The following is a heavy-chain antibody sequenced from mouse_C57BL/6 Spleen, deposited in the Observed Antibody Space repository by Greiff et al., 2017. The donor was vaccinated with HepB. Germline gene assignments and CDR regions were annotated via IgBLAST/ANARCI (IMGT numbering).Heavy chain of an antibody. Sequence: VQLKQSGPELVKPGASVKISCKASGYTFTDYYMNWVKQSHGKSLEWIGDINPNNGGTSYNQKFKGKATLTVDKSSSTAYMELSSLTSEDSAVYYCARSTTVVARDYWGQGTTLTVSS. CDR3: ARSTTVVARDY. V-gene: IGHV1-26*01. CDR2: INPNNGGT. J-gene: IGHJ2*01. CDR1: GYTFTDYY. D-gene: IGHD1-1*01.